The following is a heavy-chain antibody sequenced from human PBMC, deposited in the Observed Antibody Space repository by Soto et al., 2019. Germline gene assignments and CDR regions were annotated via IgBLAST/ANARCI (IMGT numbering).Heavy chain of an antibody. CDR1: GYTFIDYA. D-gene: IGHD5-12*01. CDR2: INPGNGDT. V-gene: IGHV1-3*01. Sequence: GASVKVSCKASGYTFIDYAVHWVRQAPGQRLEWMGWINPGNGDTKYSQKFQGRLTITRDTSASTAYMELSSLRSEDTAVYYCARDPLPVATILPSWFGPWGQGTLVTVSS. J-gene: IGHJ5*02. CDR3: ARDPLPVATILPSWFGP.